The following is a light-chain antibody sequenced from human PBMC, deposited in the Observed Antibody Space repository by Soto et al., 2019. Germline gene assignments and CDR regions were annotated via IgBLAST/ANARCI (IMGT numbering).Light chain of an antibody. CDR3: QPYNTWPPWT. CDR1: QSINSN. CDR2: GVS. V-gene: IGKV3-15*01. J-gene: IGKJ1*01. Sequence: IVMTQGPATLSVSPGERATLSCRASQSINSNLAWYQQKPGQAPRLLIYGVSSRATGVPARFSGSGSGTEFTLTISSLQSEDFAVYYCQPYNTWPPWTFGQGTKVAIK.